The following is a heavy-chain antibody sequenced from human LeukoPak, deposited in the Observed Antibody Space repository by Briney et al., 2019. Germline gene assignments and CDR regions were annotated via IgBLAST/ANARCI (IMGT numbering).Heavy chain of an antibody. V-gene: IGHV3-33*06. Sequence: GGSLRLSCTASGFTFSSYAMHWVRQAPGKGLEWVAIIWYDGSKKYYADSVKGRFTISRDNSKNTVYLQMSSLRAEDTAVYYCAKDQDYGGNPLPAIYWGQGTPVTVSS. D-gene: IGHD4/OR15-4a*01. J-gene: IGHJ4*02. CDR2: IWYDGSKK. CDR1: GFTFSSYA. CDR3: AKDQDYGGNPLPAIY.